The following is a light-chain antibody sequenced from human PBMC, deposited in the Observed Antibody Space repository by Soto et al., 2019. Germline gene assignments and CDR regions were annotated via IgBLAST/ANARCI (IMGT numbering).Light chain of an antibody. CDR3: LQHNSYPRT. CDR1: QSVSSN. V-gene: IGKV3-15*01. J-gene: IGKJ1*01. Sequence: EIVMTQSPATLSVSPGERATLSCWASQSVSSNLAWYQQKSGQAPRLLMYGASTRATGVPSRFSGSGSGTEFSLTISSLQPEDSATYFCLQHNSYPRTFGQGTKVDIK. CDR2: GAS.